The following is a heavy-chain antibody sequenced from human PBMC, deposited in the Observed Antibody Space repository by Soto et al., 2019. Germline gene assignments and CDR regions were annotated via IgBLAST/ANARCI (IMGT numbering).Heavy chain of an antibody. Sequence: TLALTGTVSGDSLRSGNHYGRWIRQPPGKGLEWIGSIYYSGSTSYSPSLRSRVTISVDTSKNKFSLKLNSVTAAHTPVYYCAKVDILTVYGCVDVWGEGTKVIFS. J-gene: IGHJ3*01. V-gene: IGHV4-30-4*01. CDR2: IYYSGST. CDR3: AKVDILTVYGCVDV. D-gene: IGHD3-9*01. CDR1: GDSLRSGNHY.